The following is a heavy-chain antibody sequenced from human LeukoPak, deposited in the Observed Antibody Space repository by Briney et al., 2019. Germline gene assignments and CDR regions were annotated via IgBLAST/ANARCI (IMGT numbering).Heavy chain of an antibody. CDR1: GGSFSGYY. CDR3: ARLTAMVRGVISPDY. J-gene: IGHJ4*02. V-gene: IGHV4-34*01. D-gene: IGHD3-10*01. CDR2: INHSGST. Sequence: SETLSLTCAVYGGSFSGYYWSWIRQPPGKGLEWIGEINHSGSTNYNPSLKSRVTISVDTSKNQFSLKLSSVTAADTAVYYCARLTAMVRGVISPDYWGQGTLVTVSS.